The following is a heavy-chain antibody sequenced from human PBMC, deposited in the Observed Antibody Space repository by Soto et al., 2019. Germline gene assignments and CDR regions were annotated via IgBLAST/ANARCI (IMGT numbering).Heavy chain of an antibody. D-gene: IGHD6-19*01. Sequence: QVQLVESGGGVVQPGRSLRLSFAASGFTFSSYAMHWVRQAPGKGLEWVAVISYDGSNKYYADSVKGRFTISRDNSKNTLYLQMSSLRAEDTAVYYCATLAVAETSYWFDPWGQGTLVNVSS. J-gene: IGHJ5*02. V-gene: IGHV3-30-3*01. CDR2: ISYDGSNK. CDR1: GFTFSSYA. CDR3: ATLAVAETSYWFDP.